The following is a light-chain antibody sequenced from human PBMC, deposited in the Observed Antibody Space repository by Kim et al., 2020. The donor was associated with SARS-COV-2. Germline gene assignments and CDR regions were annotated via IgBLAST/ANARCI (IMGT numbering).Light chain of an antibody. CDR2: AAS. CDR1: QGSSKD. J-gene: IGKJ1*01. CDR3: QKYNGAPWT. V-gene: IGKV1-27*01. Sequence: ASVGGRVTITCRASQGSSKDLAWYQQKPANAPKLLIFAASALQSGVPTRFSGSGSGTDFTLTISSLQPEDVATYYCQKYNGAPWTFGQGTKLEI.